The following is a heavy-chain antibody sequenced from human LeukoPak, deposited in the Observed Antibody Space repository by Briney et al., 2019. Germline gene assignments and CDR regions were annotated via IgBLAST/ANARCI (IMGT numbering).Heavy chain of an antibody. J-gene: IGHJ6*02. CDR1: GFTFSSYV. D-gene: IGHD1-1*01. CDR2: ISYDGSNK. CDR3: ARDYRSGTHTYGMDV. V-gene: IGHV3-30*03. Sequence: GGSLRLSCAASGFTFSSYVMSWVRQAPGKGLEWVALISYDGSNKYYADSVKGRFTISRDNSKNTLYLQVNSLRAEDTALYYCARDYRSGTHTYGMDVWGQGTTVTVSS.